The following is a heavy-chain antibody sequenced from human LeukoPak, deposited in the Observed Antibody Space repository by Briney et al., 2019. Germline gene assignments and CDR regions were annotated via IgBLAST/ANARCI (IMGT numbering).Heavy chain of an antibody. D-gene: IGHD3-22*01. J-gene: IGHJ4*02. CDR3: ARSYYVSSGYPHSDLDY. CDR2: ISESSANI. V-gene: IGHV3-21*01. Sequence: IPGGSLRLSCAGSGFTFSSYIMNWVRHAPGKGLEWVSSISESSANINYADSVKGRFTISRDNAKYSLYLQMTSLRAEDTAVYYCARSYYVSSGYPHSDLDYWGQGTLVTVSS. CDR1: GFTFSSYI.